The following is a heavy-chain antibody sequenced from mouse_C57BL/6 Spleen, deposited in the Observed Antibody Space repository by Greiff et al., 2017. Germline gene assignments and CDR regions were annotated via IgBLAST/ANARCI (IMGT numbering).Heavy chain of an antibody. CDR2: SRNKANDYTT. CDR3: ARDTKLGAMDY. CDR1: GFTFSDFY. V-gene: IGHV7-1*01. Sequence: EVQLVESGGGLVQSGRSLRLSCATSGFTFSDFYMEWVRQAPGKGLEWIAASRNKANDYTTEYSASVKGRFIVSRDTSQSILYLQMNALRAEDTAIYYCARDTKLGAMDYWGQGTSVTVSS. D-gene: IGHD1-3*01. J-gene: IGHJ4*01.